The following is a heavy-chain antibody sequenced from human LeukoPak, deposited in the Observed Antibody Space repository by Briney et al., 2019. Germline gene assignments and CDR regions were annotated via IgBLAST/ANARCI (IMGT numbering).Heavy chain of an antibody. Sequence: GGSLRLSCAASGFTLTSHWTSWVRQAPGKGLEWVANIKQDGSEKFYVDSVKGRFTISRDNAKKSLYLQMNSLRAEDTAVYYCVRPVYFAADYWGQGTLVTVSS. V-gene: IGHV3-7*01. J-gene: IGHJ4*02. CDR2: IKQDGSEK. CDR3: VRPVYFAADY. CDR1: GFTLTSHW. D-gene: IGHD5/OR15-5a*01.